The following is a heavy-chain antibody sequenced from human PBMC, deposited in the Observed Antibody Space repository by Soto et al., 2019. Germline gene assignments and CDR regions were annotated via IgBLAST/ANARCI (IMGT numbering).Heavy chain of an antibody. CDR3: ARTGDSYYFDY. CDR1: GGSISSSNW. J-gene: IGHJ4*02. D-gene: IGHD3-10*01. CDR2: IYHSGST. Sequence: SETLSLTCAVSGGSISSSNWWSWVRQPPGKGVEWIGEIYHSGSTNYNPSLKSRVTISVDKSKNQFSLKLSAVTAADTAVYYCARTGDSYYFDYWGQGTLVTVSS. V-gene: IGHV4-4*02.